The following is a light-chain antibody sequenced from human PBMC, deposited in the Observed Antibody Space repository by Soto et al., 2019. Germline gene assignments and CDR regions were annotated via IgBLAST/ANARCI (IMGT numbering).Light chain of an antibody. CDR2: KAS. CDR1: QNIDSW. CDR3: QQYKSYST. J-gene: IGKJ4*01. V-gene: IGKV1-5*03. Sequence: DIQMTQSPSTLSASVGDRVTITCRASQNIDSWLAWYQQKPGKAPKLLIYKASSLESGVPSRFSGSGSGTEFTLTIRSLQPDDSATYYCQQYKSYSTFGGGTKVEIK.